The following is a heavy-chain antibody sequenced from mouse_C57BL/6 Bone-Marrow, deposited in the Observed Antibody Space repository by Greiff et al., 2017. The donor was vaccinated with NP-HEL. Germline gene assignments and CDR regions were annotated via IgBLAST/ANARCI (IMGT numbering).Heavy chain of an antibody. J-gene: IGHJ4*01. V-gene: IGHV3-6*01. D-gene: IGHD1-1*01. CDR1: GYSITSGYY. CDR3: ATPYWY. Sequence: EVKLQESGPGLVKPSQSLSLTCSVTGYSITSGYYWNWIRQFPGNKLEWMGYISYDGSNNYNPSLKNRISITRDTSKNQFFLKLNSVTTEDTATYYCATPYWYWGQGTSVTVSS. CDR2: ISYDGSN.